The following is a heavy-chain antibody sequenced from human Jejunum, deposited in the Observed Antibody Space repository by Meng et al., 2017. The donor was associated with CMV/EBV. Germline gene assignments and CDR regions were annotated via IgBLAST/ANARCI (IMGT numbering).Heavy chain of an antibody. Sequence: VSGGSVSGTSYYWSWIRQSQGKGLEWIGYVNYRGNTKYNPSLESRVSTSVDTSKNQFSLKLSSVTAADTAMYYCVAIVGLTFDFWGQGTLVTVSS. CDR1: GGSVSGTSYY. J-gene: IGHJ4*02. V-gene: IGHV4-61*01. CDR3: VAIVGLTFDF. CDR2: VNYRGNT. D-gene: IGHD1-26*01.